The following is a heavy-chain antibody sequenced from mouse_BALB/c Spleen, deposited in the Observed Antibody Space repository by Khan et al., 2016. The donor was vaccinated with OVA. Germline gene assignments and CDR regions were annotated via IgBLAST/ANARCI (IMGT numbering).Heavy chain of an antibody. Sequence: EVELVESGGGLVKPGGSLKLSCAASGFTFSSYTLSWVRQTPEMRLEWVATISSGATYTYYPDSVKGRFTISRDNAKNTLYLQMSSLKSEDTAMYYCSRDGNYDHWYFDVWGAGTTVTVSS. CDR1: GFTFSSYT. J-gene: IGHJ1*01. CDR3: SRDGNYDHWYFDV. V-gene: IGHV5-6-4*01. CDR2: ISSGATYT. D-gene: IGHD2-1*01.